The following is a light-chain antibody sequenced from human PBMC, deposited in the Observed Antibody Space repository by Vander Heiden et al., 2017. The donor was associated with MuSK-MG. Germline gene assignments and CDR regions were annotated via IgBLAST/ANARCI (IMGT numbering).Light chain of an antibody. J-gene: IGKJ4*01. CDR2: DAS. Sequence: FTQSAATLSLSPGERATLSCRASQSVSSYLAWYQQKPGKAPRLLIYDASNRATGIPARFSGSGSGTDFTLTISSREPEDFAVYYCQRLSNWPPLTFGGGTKVEIK. CDR3: QRLSNWPPLT. CDR1: QSVSSY. V-gene: IGKV3-11*01.